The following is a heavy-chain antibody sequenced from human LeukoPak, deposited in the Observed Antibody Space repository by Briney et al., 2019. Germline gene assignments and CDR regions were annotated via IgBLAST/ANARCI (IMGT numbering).Heavy chain of an antibody. CDR2: ISYDGSNK. V-gene: IGHV3-30*18. Sequence: QPGRSLRLSCAASGFTFSSYGMHWVRQAPGKGLEWVAVISYDGSNKYYADSVKGRFTISRDNSKNTLYLQMNSLRAEDTAVYYCANTRFDGPRSANYYSSRDDYWGQGTLVTVSS. CDR3: ANTRFDGPRSANYYSSRDDY. J-gene: IGHJ4*02. D-gene: IGHD3-10*01. CDR1: GFTFSSYG.